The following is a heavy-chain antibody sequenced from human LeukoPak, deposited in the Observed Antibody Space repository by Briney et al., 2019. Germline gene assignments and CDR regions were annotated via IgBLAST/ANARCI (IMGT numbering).Heavy chain of an antibody. CDR2: INPNSGGT. V-gene: IGHV1-2*04. J-gene: IGHJ4*02. CDR1: GYTFTGYY. D-gene: IGHD2-2*01. CDR3: ARVAARYCSSTSCYGPFDY. Sequence: ASVRVSCKASGYTFTGYYMHWVRQAPGQGLEWMGWINPNSGGTNYAQKFQGWVTMTRDTSISTAYMELSRLRSDDTDVYYCARVAARYCSSTSCYGPFDYWGQGTLVTVSS.